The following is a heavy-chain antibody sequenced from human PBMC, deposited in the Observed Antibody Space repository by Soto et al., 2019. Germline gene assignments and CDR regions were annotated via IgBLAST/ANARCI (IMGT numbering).Heavy chain of an antibody. J-gene: IGHJ6*04. D-gene: IGHD2-2*01. CDR3: ARESQAYQVIPDLYSFYGMDV. CDR2: ISAYNGNP. CDR1: GYTFNIYG. V-gene: IGHV1-18*04. Sequence: QVQLVQSGGEVKKPGASVRVSCKASGYTFNIYGISWVRQAPGQELERVGWISAYNGNPHYAPKFQGRVTLTTDTATTTTDMEQRSLRSDATAIYYCARESQAYQVIPDLYSFYGMDVWGKGTKVTVSS.